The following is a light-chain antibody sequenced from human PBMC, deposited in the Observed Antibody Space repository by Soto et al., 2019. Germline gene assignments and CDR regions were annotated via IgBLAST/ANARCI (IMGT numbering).Light chain of an antibody. CDR1: QSVSDN. CDR2: GAS. CDR3: QQYNNWPIT. V-gene: IGKV3-15*01. J-gene: IGKJ5*01. Sequence: EIVMTQSPATLSVSPGERATLSCRASQSVSDNLAWFQQKPGEARRLFIYGASARATGIPARFSGSGSGTEFTLTISCLQSEDFADYYCQQYNNWPITFGQGTRLEIK.